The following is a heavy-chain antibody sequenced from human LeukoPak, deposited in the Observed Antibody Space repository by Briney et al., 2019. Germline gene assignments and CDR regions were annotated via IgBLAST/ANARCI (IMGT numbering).Heavy chain of an antibody. CDR2: ISDTGEST. CDR1: GFTFSRYD. CDR3: AKERTETTAYFDY. Sequence: PGGSLRLSCAASGFTFSRYDMSWVRQAPGKGLERVSGISDTGESTYYVDSVKGRFTISRDNSKNTLYLQMNSLRAEDTAVYHCAKERTETTAYFDYWGQGTLVTVSS. V-gene: IGHV3-23*01. D-gene: IGHD4-17*01. J-gene: IGHJ4*02.